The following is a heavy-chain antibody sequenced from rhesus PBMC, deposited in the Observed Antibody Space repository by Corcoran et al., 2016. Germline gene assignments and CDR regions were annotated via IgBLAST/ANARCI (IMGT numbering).Heavy chain of an antibody. CDR3: AAHPYPHGSLTY. V-gene: IGHV4-65*02. J-gene: IGHJ4*01. CDR1: GASIDSYNW. CDR2: ISLTSVDS. D-gene: IGHD2-15*01. Sequence: QVQLQESGPGLVKPSETLSLNCAVSGASIDSYNWWTWIGQSPGKGLGGVGNISLTSVDSLYKPPLDSRVTMSKYPANNQFSLRLTSATAANTAVYYVAAHPYPHGSLTYWGQVVLLTVSS.